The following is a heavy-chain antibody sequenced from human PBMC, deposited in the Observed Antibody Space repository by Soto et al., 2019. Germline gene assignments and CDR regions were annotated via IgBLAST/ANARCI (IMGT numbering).Heavy chain of an antibody. CDR1: GFPFSSYA. CDR2: ISGSGGST. CDR3: AKRYYSNYYYYYMDV. V-gene: IGHV3-23*01. Sequence: GGSLSLSCAASGFPFSSYAMSWVRQAPGKGLEWVSAISGSGGSTYYADSVKGRFTISRDNSKNTLYLQMNSLRAEDTAVYYCAKRYYSNYYYYYMDVWGKGTTVTVSS. J-gene: IGHJ6*03. D-gene: IGHD4-4*01.